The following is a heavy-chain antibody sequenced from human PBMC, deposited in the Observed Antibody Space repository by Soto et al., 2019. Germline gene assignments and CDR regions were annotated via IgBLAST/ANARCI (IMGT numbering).Heavy chain of an antibody. V-gene: IGHV4-59*01. CDR3: ARGTALIYGDYPGAGYFDF. Sequence: QLQLQESGPRLVKSSETLSLTCTVSGGSISSYYWRWIRQSPGMGLEWIGYVHYSGTTNYNPSLKSRVAMSLGSSKRQFSLTLNSVTAADTAVYYCARGTALIYGDYPGAGYFDFWGQGIQVTVSS. J-gene: IGHJ4*02. CDR1: GGSISSYY. D-gene: IGHD4-17*01. CDR2: VHYSGTT.